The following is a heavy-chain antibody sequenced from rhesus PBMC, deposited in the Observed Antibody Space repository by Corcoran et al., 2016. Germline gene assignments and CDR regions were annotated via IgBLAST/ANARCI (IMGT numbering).Heavy chain of an antibody. V-gene: IGHV3S5*01. D-gene: IGHD5-24*01. CDR1: GFTFSSYG. J-gene: IGHJ4*01. Sequence: EVQLVETGGGLVQPGGSLKLSCEASGFTFSSYGMSWVSQVPGKGLEWVSAINSGGGSTYYAASVKGRFTISRDNSKNPLSLQMNSLRAEDTAVYYCAKDKEPGTVSFDYWGQGVLVTVSS. CDR2: INSGGGST. CDR3: AKDKEPGTVSFDY.